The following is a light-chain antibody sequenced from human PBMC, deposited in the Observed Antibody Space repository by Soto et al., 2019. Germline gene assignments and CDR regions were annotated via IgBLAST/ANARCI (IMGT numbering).Light chain of an antibody. J-gene: IGLJ1*01. CDR2: DVS. V-gene: IGLV2-8*01. Sequence: QSALTQPPSASGSPGQSVTISCTGTSSDVGGYNYVSWYQQHPGKAPKVMIYDVSKRPSGVPDRFSGSKSGNTASLTVSGXQTEDEADYYCSSYAGANSYVFGTGTKLTVL. CDR1: SSDVGGYNY. CDR3: SSYAGANSYV.